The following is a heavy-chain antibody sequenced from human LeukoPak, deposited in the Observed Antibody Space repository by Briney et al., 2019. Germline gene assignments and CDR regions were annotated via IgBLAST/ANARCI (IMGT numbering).Heavy chain of an antibody. CDR2: IRSKANGATT. J-gene: IGHJ3*01. D-gene: IGHD7-27*01. CDR1: GFNFGDNS. CDR3: AAPSNWGRYGTFDV. Sequence: GGSLRLSGTGSGFNFGDNSVGWFRQAPGKGLEWVGFIRSKANGATTEYAASVKGGITISRDDSKSIAYLHMNSLKTEDTAVYYCAAPSNWGRYGTFDVWGQGAMVTVSS. V-gene: IGHV3-49*03.